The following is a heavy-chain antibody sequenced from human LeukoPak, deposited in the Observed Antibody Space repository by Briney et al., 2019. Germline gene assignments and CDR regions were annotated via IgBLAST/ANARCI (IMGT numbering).Heavy chain of an antibody. D-gene: IGHD5-12*01. CDR2: IKEDGSDK. J-gene: IGHJ4*02. CDR3: AKDRPTWPIDY. CDR1: GFIFRTYW. V-gene: IGHV3-7*03. Sequence: GGSLRLSCSASGFIFRTYWMSWVRQAPEKGLEWVAHIKEDGSDKYYVDSVKGRFTISRDNSKNTLYLQMNSLRAEDTAVYYCAKDRPTWPIDYWGQGTLVTVSS.